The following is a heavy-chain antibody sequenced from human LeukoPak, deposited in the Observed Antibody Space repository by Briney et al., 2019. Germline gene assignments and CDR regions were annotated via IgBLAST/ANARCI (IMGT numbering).Heavy chain of an antibody. D-gene: IGHD2-15*01. CDR3: ATAGGDGSRMGFDP. V-gene: IGHV3-74*01. CDR2: ISADGSVT. CDR1: GFTFSRYW. J-gene: IGHJ5*02. Sequence: GGSLKLSCADSGFTFSRYWMHWVRQTPGKGLVWVSCISADGSVTRYADSVKGRFTISRDNTKSTLYLQMHSLRAEDTAVYYCATAGGDGSRMGFDPWGQGTLVTVSS.